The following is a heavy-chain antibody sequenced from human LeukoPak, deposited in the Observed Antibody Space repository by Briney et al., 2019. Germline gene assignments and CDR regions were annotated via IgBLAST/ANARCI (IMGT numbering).Heavy chain of an antibody. Sequence: ASVKVSCKASGYTFTGYYMHWVRQAPGQGLEWMGRINPNSGGTNYAQKLQGRVTMTRDTSISTAYMELSRLRSDDTAVYYCAREYDFWSGLNYFDYWGQGPLVTVSS. V-gene: IGHV1-2*06. CDR2: INPNSGGT. D-gene: IGHD3-3*01. CDR1: GYTFTGYY. CDR3: AREYDFWSGLNYFDY. J-gene: IGHJ4*02.